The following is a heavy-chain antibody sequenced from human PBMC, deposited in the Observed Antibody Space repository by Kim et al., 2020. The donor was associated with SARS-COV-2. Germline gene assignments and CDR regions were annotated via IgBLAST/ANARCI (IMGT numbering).Heavy chain of an antibody. J-gene: IGHJ4*02. D-gene: IGHD6-19*01. CDR3: AKDEGSSGWYNY. CDR2: T. V-gene: IGHV3-23*01. Sequence: TNYADSVKGRFTISRDNSKNTLYLQMNSLRAEDTAVYYCAKDEGSSGWYNYWGQGTLVTVSS.